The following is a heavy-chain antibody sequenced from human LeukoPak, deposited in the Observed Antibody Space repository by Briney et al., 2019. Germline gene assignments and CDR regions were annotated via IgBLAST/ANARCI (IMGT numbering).Heavy chain of an antibody. D-gene: IGHD6-19*01. CDR1: GFSVSTNQ. CDR2: IYTDGST. CDR3: AFSIGWTGYFQP. Sequence: GGSLRLSCAASGFSVSTNQMSWVRQAPGKGLEWVSAIYTDGSTYYADSVKGRFTISRDNSKNTVYLQMNSLRAEDTSVYYCAFSIGWTGYFQPWGQGPLVTVSS. V-gene: IGHV3-53*01. J-gene: IGHJ1*01.